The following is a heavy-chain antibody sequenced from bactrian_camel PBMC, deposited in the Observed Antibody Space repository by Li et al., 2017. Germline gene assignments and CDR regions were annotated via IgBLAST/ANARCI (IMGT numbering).Heavy chain of an antibody. D-gene: IGHD4*01. V-gene: IGHV3S63*01. CDR1: GFNFTTRC. Sequence: HVQLVESGGGSVQDGGSLRLSCSASGFNFTTRCMGWFRQAPGKDQEGVAAIWSPYARTYYADSVKGRFTISVDDAKRTAYLQMNSLKPEDTAMYYCAAAQNLAIPSKPTMCHRSAYRGQGTQVTVS. CDR3: AAAQNLAIPSKPTMCHRSAY. CDR2: IWSPYART. J-gene: IGHJ4*01.